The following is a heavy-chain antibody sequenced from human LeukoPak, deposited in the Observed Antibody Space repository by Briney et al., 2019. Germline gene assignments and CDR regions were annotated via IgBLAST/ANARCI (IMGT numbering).Heavy chain of an antibody. Sequence: GGSLRLSRAASGFRFSDYYMTWIRQAPGKGLEWVSHITSSGSTIHYADSVKGRFTISRDNAKNSLYLQMSSLRAEDTAVYYCARIGSSWPNWFDPWGQGTLVTVSS. CDR3: ARIGSSWPNWFDP. J-gene: IGHJ5*02. D-gene: IGHD6-13*01. CDR2: ITSSGSTI. CDR1: GFRFSDYY. V-gene: IGHV3-11*01.